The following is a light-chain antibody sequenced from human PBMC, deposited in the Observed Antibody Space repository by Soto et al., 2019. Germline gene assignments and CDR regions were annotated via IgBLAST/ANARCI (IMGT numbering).Light chain of an antibody. CDR1: SGDV. J-gene: IGLJ3*02. CDR2: YVS. CDR3: CSSAGGFSWV. Sequence: QSALTQPRSVSGSPGQSVTISCTGASGDVVSWYQQHPGKAPKVIIYYVSQRPSGVPDRFSGSRSGNTASLTISGLQADDEADYYCCSSAGGFSWVFGGGTKGHRP. V-gene: IGLV2-11*01.